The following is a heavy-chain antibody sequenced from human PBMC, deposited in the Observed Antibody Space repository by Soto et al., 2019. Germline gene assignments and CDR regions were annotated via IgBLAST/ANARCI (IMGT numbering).Heavy chain of an antibody. CDR1: GGTFSSYT. CDR3: ARCSTVTTLHNWFDP. D-gene: IGHD4-17*01. Sequence: QVQLVQSGAEVKKPGSSVKVSCKASGGTFSSYTISWVRQAPGQGLEWMGRIIPILGIANYAQKFQGRVTSPADKSTSTSYMELSSLRSEDTAVYYCARCSTVTTLHNWFDPWGQGTLVTVSS. CDR2: IIPILGIA. J-gene: IGHJ5*02. V-gene: IGHV1-69*02.